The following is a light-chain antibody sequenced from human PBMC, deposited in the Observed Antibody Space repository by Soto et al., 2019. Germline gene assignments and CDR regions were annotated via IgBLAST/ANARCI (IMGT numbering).Light chain of an antibody. J-gene: IGKJ1*01. CDR3: QQYVFYRGT. CDR2: DAS. Sequence: DIQMTQSPSTLSASVGDRVTITCRASQSISSWLAWYQQKPGKAPKLLIYDASSLESGVPSRFSGSGSGTEFTLTITSLQPDDSATYYCQQYVFYRGTFGQGTKVDIK. CDR1: QSISSW. V-gene: IGKV1-5*01.